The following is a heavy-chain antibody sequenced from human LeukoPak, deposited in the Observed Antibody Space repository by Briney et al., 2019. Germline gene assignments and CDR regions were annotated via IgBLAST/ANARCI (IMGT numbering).Heavy chain of an antibody. CDR1: GFTFSSYA. V-gene: IGHV3-23*01. CDR2: LSGSGGST. Sequence: GGSLRLSCAASGFTFSSYAMTWVRQAPGKGLEWVSALSGSGGSTFYADSVKGRFTISRDNSKNTVLLHMNDLRVDDTAIYYCGGDYWGQGPLVTVSS. CDR3: GGDY. J-gene: IGHJ4*02.